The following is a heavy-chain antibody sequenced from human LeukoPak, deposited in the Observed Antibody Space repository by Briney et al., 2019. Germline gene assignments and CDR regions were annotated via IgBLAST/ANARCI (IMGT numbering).Heavy chain of an antibody. D-gene: IGHD3-10*01. CDR3: AKVSDISGGPMITMVRGVLGN. CDR1: GFTFSSYG. Sequence: PGGSLRLSCAASGFTFSSYGMHWVRQAPGKGLEWVAVISYDGSNKYYADSVKGRFTISRDNSKNTLYLQMNSPRAEDTAVYYCAKVSDISGGPMITMVRGVLGNWGQGTLVTVSS. CDR2: ISYDGSNK. J-gene: IGHJ4*02. V-gene: IGHV3-30*18.